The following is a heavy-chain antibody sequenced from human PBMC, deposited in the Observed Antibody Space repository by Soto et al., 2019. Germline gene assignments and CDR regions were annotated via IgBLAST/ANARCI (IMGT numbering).Heavy chain of an antibody. D-gene: IGHD6-19*01. J-gene: IGHJ5*02. Sequence: GGSLRLSCAASGFTLSSYAMSWVRQAPGKGLEWVSAISGSGGSTYYADSVKGRFTISRDNSKNTLYLQMNSLRAEDTAVYYCAKDGRSSGWPNNWFDPWGQGTLVTVSS. V-gene: IGHV3-23*01. CDR1: GFTLSSYA. CDR3: AKDGRSSGWPNNWFDP. CDR2: ISGSGGST.